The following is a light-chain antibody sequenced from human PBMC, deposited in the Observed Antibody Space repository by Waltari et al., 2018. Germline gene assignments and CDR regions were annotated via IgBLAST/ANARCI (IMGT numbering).Light chain of an antibody. CDR3: QQYGPSYT. CDR2: DAS. J-gene: IGKJ2*01. Sequence: GERATLSCRASQPVSSSYLAWYQQIPGRAPRLLIYDASNRATGIPDRFIAGGSGTDFTLTITRLEPEDVAVYYCQQYGPSYTFGQGTKLEI. V-gene: IGKV3-20*01. CDR1: QPVSSSY.